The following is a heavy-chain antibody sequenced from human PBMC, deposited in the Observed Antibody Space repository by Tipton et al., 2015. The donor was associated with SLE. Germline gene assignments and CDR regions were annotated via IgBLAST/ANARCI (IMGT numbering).Heavy chain of an antibody. V-gene: IGHV4-4*07. Sequence: TLSLTCTITGGSFSGIYWSWMRQPAGKGLDWIGRIRTSGSTNYNPSLKSLVTMSLDTSKTQFSLKLNSVSAADTAVYYCARTVVADVMGAFDIWGQGTMVTVSS. D-gene: IGHD2-2*01. CDR3: ARTVVADVMGAFDI. J-gene: IGHJ3*02. CDR1: GGSFSGIY. CDR2: IRTSGST.